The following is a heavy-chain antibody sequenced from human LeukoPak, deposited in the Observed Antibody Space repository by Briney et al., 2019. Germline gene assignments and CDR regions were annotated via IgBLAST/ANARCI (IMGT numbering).Heavy chain of an antibody. J-gene: IGHJ4*02. CDR3: AKDGDYYDSSGYPFPFDY. V-gene: IGHV3-33*06. Sequence: GGSLRLSCAASGFTFSSYGMHWVRQAPGKGLEWVAVIWYDGCNKYYADSVKGRFTISRDNSKNTLYLQMNSLRAEDTAVYYCAKDGDYYDSSGYPFPFDYWGQGTLVTVSS. CDR1: GFTFSSYG. CDR2: IWYDGCNK. D-gene: IGHD3-22*01.